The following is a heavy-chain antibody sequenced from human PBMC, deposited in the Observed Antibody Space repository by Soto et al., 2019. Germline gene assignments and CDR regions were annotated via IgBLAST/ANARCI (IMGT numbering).Heavy chain of an antibody. J-gene: IGHJ6*02. V-gene: IGHV4-61*08. Sequence: TSETLSLTCTVSGGSVSSGDYFWSWLRQSPGKRLEWIAYIYYSGSTNYNPSLKSRATISVDTSKSQVSLTLTSMTAADAALYYCARSPNYYYYGFDVWGQGTAVTVSS. CDR2: IYYSGST. D-gene: IGHD3-10*01. CDR1: GGSVSSGDYF. CDR3: ARSPNYYYYGFDV.